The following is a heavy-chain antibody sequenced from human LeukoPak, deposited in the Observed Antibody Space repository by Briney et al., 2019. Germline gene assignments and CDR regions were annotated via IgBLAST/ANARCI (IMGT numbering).Heavy chain of an antibody. Sequence: PSETLSLTCSVSGYSITIAYYWGWIRQPPGKGLEWIGSFFLKGSTYYNPSLKSRVTISVDTSKNQFSLTLSSVTAADTAVYYCARVARCTSCFDVDYWGQGTLVTVSS. V-gene: IGHV4-38-2*02. J-gene: IGHJ4*02. CDR2: FFLKGST. CDR3: ARVARCTSCFDVDY. D-gene: IGHD2-2*01. CDR1: GYSITIAYY.